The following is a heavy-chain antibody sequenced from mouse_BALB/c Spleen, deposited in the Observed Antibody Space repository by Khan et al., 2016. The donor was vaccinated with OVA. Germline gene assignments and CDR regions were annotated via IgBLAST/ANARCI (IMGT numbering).Heavy chain of an antibody. J-gene: IGHJ2*01. V-gene: IGHV3-2*02. D-gene: IGHD2-3*01. CDR1: GYSITTDYA. CDR2: ISYSGNT. Sequence: EVQLQESGPGLVKPSQSLSLTCTVTGYSITTDYAWNWIRQFPGNKLEWMGYISYSGNTKYNPSLKSRISITRDTSKNQFFLQLKSVTTEDTARYYGASVDGGDFDYWGQGTTLTVSS. CDR3: ASVDGGDFDY.